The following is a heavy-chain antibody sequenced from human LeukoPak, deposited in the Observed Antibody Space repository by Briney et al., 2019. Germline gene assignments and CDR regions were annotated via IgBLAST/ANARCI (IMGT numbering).Heavy chain of an antibody. CDR3: ARGGRRDAFDI. Sequence: SETLSLTCTVPGGSISSYYWSWIRQPPGKGLEWIGYIYYSGSTNYNPSLKSRVTISVDTSKNQFSLKLSSVTAADTAVYYCARGGRRDAFDIWGQGTMVTVSS. J-gene: IGHJ3*02. CDR1: GGSISSYY. D-gene: IGHD3-16*01. CDR2: IYYSGST. V-gene: IGHV4-59*01.